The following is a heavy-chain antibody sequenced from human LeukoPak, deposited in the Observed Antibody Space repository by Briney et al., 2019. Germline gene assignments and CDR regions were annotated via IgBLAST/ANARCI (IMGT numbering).Heavy chain of an antibody. CDR2: IRYDGSNK. D-gene: IGHD4-17*01. CDR3: AKESFQYGDPSTNWFDP. Sequence: GGSLRLSCAASGFTFSSYAMHWVRQAPGKGLEWVAFIRYDGSNKYYADSVKGRFTISRDNSKNTLYLQMNSLRAEDTAVYYCAKESFQYGDPSTNWFDPWGQGTLVTVSS. CDR1: GFTFSSYA. V-gene: IGHV3-30*02. J-gene: IGHJ5*02.